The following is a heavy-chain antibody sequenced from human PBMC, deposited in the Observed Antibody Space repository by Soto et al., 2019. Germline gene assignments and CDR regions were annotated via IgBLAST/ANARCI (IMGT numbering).Heavy chain of an antibody. V-gene: IGHV3-64D*08. CDR3: VKTIATRDFDY. Sequence: GXSLRLPCSASGXTFSSYDMHWVRQAPGKGLEYVSAISPTGDITYYAESVKGRFTISRYNSKNTLYLQMSRLRAEDTAVYYCVKTIATRDFDYWGQGTLVTVSS. D-gene: IGHD6-6*01. J-gene: IGHJ4*02. CDR1: GXTFSSYD. CDR2: ISPTGDIT.